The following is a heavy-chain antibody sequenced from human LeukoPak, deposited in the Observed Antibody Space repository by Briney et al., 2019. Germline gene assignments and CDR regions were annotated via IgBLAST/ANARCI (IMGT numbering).Heavy chain of an antibody. CDR2: IYYSGST. D-gene: IGHD6-25*01. CDR1: GGSISSSSYY. J-gene: IGHJ3*02. Sequence: SETLSLTCTVSGGSISSSSYYWGWIRQPPGKGLEWIGSIYYSGSTYYNPSLKSRVSISVDTSKNQFSLKLSSVTAADTAVYYCARSAIDAFDIWGQGTMVTVSS. V-gene: IGHV4-39*07. CDR3: ARSAIDAFDI.